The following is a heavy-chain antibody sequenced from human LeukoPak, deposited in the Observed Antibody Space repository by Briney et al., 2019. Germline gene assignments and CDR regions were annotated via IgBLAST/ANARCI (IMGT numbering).Heavy chain of an antibody. Sequence: QTGGSLRLSCAGSGFSFRRFWMTWVRQAPGRGLEWVANITGDGDGKRYADSVKDRFTISRDNARSLVFLQIHSPRDKDTALYYCAGDSSPDSATTYYDALDMWGQGRMVTVSS. J-gene: IGHJ3*02. CDR2: ITGDGDGK. D-gene: IGHD1-1*01. CDR3: AGDSSPDSATTYYDALDM. V-gene: IGHV3-7*01. CDR1: GFSFRRFW.